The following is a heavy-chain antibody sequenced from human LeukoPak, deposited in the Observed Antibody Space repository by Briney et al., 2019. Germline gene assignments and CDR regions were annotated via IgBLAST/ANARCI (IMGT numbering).Heavy chain of an antibody. J-gene: IGHJ4*02. Sequence: PGGSLRLSCAASGFTFSDHFMDWVRQAPGKGLEWVGRSRDKANRYTTEYAASVKGRFTISRDDSKNSVYLQMNSLKTEDTAVYYCSVPVAGTVDYWGQGTLVTVSS. V-gene: IGHV3-72*01. CDR2: SRDKANRYTT. CDR3: SVPVAGTVDY. D-gene: IGHD6-19*01. CDR1: GFTFSDHF.